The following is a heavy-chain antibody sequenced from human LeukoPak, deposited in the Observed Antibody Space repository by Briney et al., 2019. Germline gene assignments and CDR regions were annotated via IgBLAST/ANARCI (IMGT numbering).Heavy chain of an antibody. Sequence: GGSLRLSCAASGFTFSSYSMNWLPQAPGRGREWVSSLSSSSSQTYHADSVKGRFTISRDNAKNTLYLQMNSLRAEDTAIYYCTRGGSGYSSSWSTFDYWGQGALVTVSS. D-gene: IGHD6-13*01. CDR1: GFTFSSYS. J-gene: IGHJ4*02. CDR3: TRGGSGYSSSWSTFDY. V-gene: IGHV3-21*01. CDR2: LSSSSSQT.